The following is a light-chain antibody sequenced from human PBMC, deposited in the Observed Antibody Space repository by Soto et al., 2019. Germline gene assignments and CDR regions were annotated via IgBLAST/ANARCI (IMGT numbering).Light chain of an antibody. V-gene: IGKV3-15*01. CDR1: QRVSSK. J-gene: IGKJ5*01. Sequence: EIVMTQSPATLSVSPGERATLSCRASQRVSSKLAWYQQKPGQAPRLLIYGASTRATGIPARFSGSGSGTEFTLTISILQSEDFALYYCQQYNNWPPITFGQGTRLEIK. CDR3: QQYNNWPPIT. CDR2: GAS.